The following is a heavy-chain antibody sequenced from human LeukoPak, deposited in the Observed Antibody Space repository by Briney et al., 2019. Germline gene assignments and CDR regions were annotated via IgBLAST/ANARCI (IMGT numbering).Heavy chain of an antibody. D-gene: IGHD2-15*01. Sequence: AVKVSCKASGGTFSSYAISWVRQAPGQGLEWMGGIIPIFGTANYAQKFQGRVTITADESTSTAYMELSSLRSEDTAVYYCARGRSYCSGGSCFHDAFDIWGQGTMVTVSS. V-gene: IGHV1-69*13. CDR3: ARGRSYCSGGSCFHDAFDI. J-gene: IGHJ3*02. CDR1: GGTFSSYA. CDR2: IIPIFGTA.